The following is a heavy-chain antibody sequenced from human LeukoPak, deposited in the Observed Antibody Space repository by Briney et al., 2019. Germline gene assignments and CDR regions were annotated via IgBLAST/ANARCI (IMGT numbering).Heavy chain of an antibody. CDR1: GFTFSSYA. CDR2: ISYDGSNK. J-gene: IGHJ4*02. V-gene: IGHV3-30-3*01. D-gene: IGHD6-13*01. CDR3: ARVRAGTFDY. Sequence: GGSPRLSCAASGFTFSSYAMHWVRQAPGKGLEWVVVISYDGSNKYYADSVKGRFTISRDNSKNTLYLQMNSLRAEDTAVYYCARVRAGTFDYWGQGTLVTVSS.